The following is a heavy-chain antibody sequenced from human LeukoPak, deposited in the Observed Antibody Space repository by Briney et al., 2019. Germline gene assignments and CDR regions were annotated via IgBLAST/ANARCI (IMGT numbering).Heavy chain of an antibody. D-gene: IGHD2-15*01. CDR3: ARGAVVVTSYYYYGMDV. Sequence: SVKVSCKASGGTFSSYAISWVRQAPGQGLEWMGGIIPIFGTATYAQKFQGRVTITADESTSTAYMELSSLRSEDTAVYYCARGAVVVTSYYYYGMDVWGQGTTVTVSS. CDR1: GGTFSSYA. J-gene: IGHJ6*02. V-gene: IGHV1-69*01. CDR2: IIPIFGTA.